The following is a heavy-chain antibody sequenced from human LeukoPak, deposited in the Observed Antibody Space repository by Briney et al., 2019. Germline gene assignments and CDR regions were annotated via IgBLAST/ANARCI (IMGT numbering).Heavy chain of an antibody. V-gene: IGHV5-51*01. D-gene: IGHD3-10*01. CDR2: IYPGDSDT. CDR3: ARRITMVRGHNWFDP. CDR1: GYSFTSYW. J-gene: IGHJ5*02. Sequence: GESLKISCKGSGYSFTSYWIGWVRQMPGKGLEWMGIIYPGDSDTRYSPSFQGQVTISADKSISTAYLQWSSLKASDTAMYYCARRITMVRGHNWFDPWGQGTLVTVSS.